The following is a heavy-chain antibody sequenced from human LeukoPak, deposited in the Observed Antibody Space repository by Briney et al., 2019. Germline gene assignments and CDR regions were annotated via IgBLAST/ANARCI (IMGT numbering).Heavy chain of an antibody. CDR1: GYTFSSYW. Sequence: KPGESLRISCKGSGYTFSSYWIGWVRPMPGKGLEWMGTIYPGDSDTRYSPSLQGQVTISVDTSIGTAYLQWSSLKASDTAIYYCARQNDFRLDYWGQGTLVTVSS. D-gene: IGHD3-3*01. V-gene: IGHV5-51*01. CDR2: IYPGDSDT. CDR3: ARQNDFRLDY. J-gene: IGHJ4*02.